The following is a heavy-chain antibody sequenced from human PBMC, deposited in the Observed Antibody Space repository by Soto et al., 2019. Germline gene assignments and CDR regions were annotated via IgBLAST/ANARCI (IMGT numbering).Heavy chain of an antibody. V-gene: IGHV4-39*01. CDR3: ARRHSSPFFDY. CDR1: GGSISSSSYY. J-gene: IGHJ4*02. CDR2: IYYSGST. D-gene: IGHD6-13*01. Sequence: SETVSLTCTVSGGSISSSSYYWGWIRQPPGKGLEWIANIYYSGSTYYNPSLKSRVTISVDTSKNQFSLKLNSVTAADTAVYYCARRHSSPFFDYWGQGTLVTVS.